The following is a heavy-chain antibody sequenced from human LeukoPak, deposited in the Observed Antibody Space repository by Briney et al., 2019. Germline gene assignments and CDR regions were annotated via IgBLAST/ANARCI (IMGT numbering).Heavy chain of an antibody. CDR2: ISSSSYI. V-gene: IGHV3-21*01. CDR1: GFTFSSYS. J-gene: IGHJ5*02. Sequence: GGSLRLSCAASGFTFSSYSMNWVRQAPGKGLEWVSSISSSSYIYYADSVKGRFTISRDNAKNSLYLQMNSLRAEDTAVYYCARGCTYYDFWKSPYWFDPWGQGTLVTVSS. CDR3: ARGCTYYDFWKSPYWFDP. D-gene: IGHD3-3*01.